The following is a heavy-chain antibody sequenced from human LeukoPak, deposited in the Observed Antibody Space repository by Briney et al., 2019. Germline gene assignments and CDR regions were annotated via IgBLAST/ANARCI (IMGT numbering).Heavy chain of an antibody. V-gene: IGHV3-21*01. D-gene: IGHD6-19*01. Sequence: GGSLRLSCEVSGFTLSSYSMSWVRQAPGKGLEWVSSIRSSGRDIFYADSVRGRFTIARDDAKNSLYLQMNSLRAEDTAVYYCARGPDIAVAPLQHWGQGTQVTVSS. J-gene: IGHJ1*01. CDR1: GFTLSSYS. CDR3: ARGPDIAVAPLQH. CDR2: IRSSGRDI.